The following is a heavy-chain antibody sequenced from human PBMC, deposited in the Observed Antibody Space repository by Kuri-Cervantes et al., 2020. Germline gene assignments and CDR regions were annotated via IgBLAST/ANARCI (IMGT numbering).Heavy chain of an antibody. CDR2: MNPNSGNT. J-gene: IGHJ6*02. CDR1: GYTFTSYD. Sequence: ASVKVSCKASGYTFTSYDINWVRQATGQGLEWMGWMNPNSGNTGYAQKFQGRVTMTRNTSISTAYMELSSLRSEDTAVYYCARNGSVAGTLDYYYGMDVWGQGTTVTVSS. CDR3: ARNGSVAGTLDYYYGMDV. V-gene: IGHV1-8*01. D-gene: IGHD6-19*01.